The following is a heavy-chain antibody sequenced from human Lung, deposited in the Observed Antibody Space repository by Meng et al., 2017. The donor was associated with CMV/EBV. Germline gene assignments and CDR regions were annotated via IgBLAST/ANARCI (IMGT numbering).Heavy chain of an antibody. CDR2: INQDGSQK. CDR1: GFTFSSHW. D-gene: IGHD6-13*01. J-gene: IGHJ6*02. CDR3: ARVAAAGRGIDV. Sequence: GESLKISCAASGFTFSSHWMTWVRQAPGKGLEWVANINQDGSQKNYVDSVKGRFTISRDNAKNSLFLQMNSLRAEDTAVYYCARVAAAGRGIDVLGQGATVTVSS. V-gene: IGHV3-7*03.